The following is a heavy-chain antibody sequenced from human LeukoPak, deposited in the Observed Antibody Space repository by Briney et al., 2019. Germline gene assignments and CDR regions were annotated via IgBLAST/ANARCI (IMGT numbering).Heavy chain of an antibody. CDR2: MNIDGSEK. CDR1: GFTFSSYW. J-gene: IGHJ4*02. V-gene: IGHV3-7*01. Sequence: PGGSLRLSCAASGFTFSSYWMGWVRQAPGKRLEWVANMNIDGSEKYYADSAKGRFTISRDNARNSVYLQMNSLRVEDTAVYYCAKDPVEWELLLAYGGQETLVPVSS. CDR3: AKDPVEWELLLAY. D-gene: IGHD1-26*01.